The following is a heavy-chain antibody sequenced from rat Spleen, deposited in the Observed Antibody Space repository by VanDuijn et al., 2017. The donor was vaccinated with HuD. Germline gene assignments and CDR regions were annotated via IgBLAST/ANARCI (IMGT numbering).Heavy chain of an antibody. J-gene: IGHJ3*01. V-gene: IGHV5-25*01. CDR1: GFTFSNYY. D-gene: IGHD1-12*02. CDR2: ISTGGGNT. Sequence: EVQLVESGGGLVQPGRSMKLSCAASGFTFSNYYMAWVRQAPTKGLEWVASISTGGGNTYYRDSVKGRFTISRDNAKSTLYLQMDSLRSEDTATYYCARHEDRMMVYWFAYWGQGTLVTVSS. CDR3: ARHEDRMMVYWFAY.